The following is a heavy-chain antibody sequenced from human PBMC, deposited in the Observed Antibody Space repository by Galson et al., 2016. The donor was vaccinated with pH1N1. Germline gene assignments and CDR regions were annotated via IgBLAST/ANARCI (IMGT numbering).Heavy chain of an antibody. D-gene: IGHD6-25*01. J-gene: IGHJ4*02. V-gene: IGHV4-34*01. Sequence: LSLTCTVYGVSFSGYYWSWIRQPPGKGLEWIGEINHSGSTNYNPSLKSRVTISVDTSKNQFSLKLSSVTAADTAVYYCARSAAMNVDYWGQGTLVTVSS. CDR2: INHSGST. CDR3: ARSAAMNVDY. CDR1: GVSFSGYY.